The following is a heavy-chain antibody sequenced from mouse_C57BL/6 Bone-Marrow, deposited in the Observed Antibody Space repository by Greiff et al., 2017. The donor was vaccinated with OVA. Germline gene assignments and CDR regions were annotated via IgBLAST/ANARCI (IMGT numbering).Heavy chain of an antibody. CDR3: ARQGYYDPHWYFDV. CDR1: GFTFSDYY. Sequence: EVKLVESGGGLVQPGGSLKLSCAASGFTFSDYYMYWVRQTPEKRLEWVAYISNGGGSTYYPDTVKGRFTISRDNAKNTLYLQMSRLKSEDTAMYYCARQGYYDPHWYFDVWGTGTTVTVSS. J-gene: IGHJ1*03. D-gene: IGHD2-4*01. CDR2: ISNGGGST. V-gene: IGHV5-12*01.